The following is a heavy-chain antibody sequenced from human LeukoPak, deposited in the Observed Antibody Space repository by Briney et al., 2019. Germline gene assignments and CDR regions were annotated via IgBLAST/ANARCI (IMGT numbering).Heavy chain of an antibody. CDR3: ARGPPPDFDY. J-gene: IGHJ4*02. CDR1: GASISDSF. Sequence: SETLSLTCTVSGASISDSFWNWIRQPPGKGLEWIGSISPSGSATYNPSLKSRVTLSVDTSKNQFSLKLSSVTAADTAVYYCARGPPPDFDYWGRGTLVTVSS. V-gene: IGHV4-59*12. CDR2: ISPSGSA.